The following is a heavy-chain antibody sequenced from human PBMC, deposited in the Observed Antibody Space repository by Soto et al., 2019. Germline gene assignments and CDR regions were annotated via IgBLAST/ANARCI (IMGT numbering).Heavy chain of an antibody. CDR1: GGTFSSYA. V-gene: IGHV1-69*12. J-gene: IGHJ6*02. D-gene: IGHD1-26*01. CDR3: ARHPVSGSYAYSYGMDV. Sequence: QVQLVQSGAEVKKPGSSVKVSCKASGGTFSSYAISWVRQAPGQGLEWMGGIIPIFGTADYAQKFQGRVTITADESXSXXYMELSSLRSEDTAVYYCARHPVSGSYAYSYGMDVWGQGTTVTVSS. CDR2: IIPIFGTA.